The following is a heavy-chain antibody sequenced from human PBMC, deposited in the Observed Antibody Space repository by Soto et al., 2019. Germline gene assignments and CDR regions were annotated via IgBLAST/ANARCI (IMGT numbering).Heavy chain of an antibody. CDR1: GGTVDALY. CDR3: ARELVSYNSNWFDP. D-gene: IGHD1-20*01. V-gene: IGHV4-4*07. CDR2: IYSSGST. Sequence: SSETLSLTCTVSGGTVDALYWTWIRQPAGKGLEWIGRIYSSGSTNYNPSLKSRLTMSIDTSKNQFSLKLISVTAADTAIYYCARELVSYNSNWFDPWGRGTLVTVSS. J-gene: IGHJ5*02.